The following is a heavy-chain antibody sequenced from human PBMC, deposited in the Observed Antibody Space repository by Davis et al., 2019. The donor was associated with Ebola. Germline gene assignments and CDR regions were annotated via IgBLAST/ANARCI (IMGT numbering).Heavy chain of an antibody. CDR2: IYSGGST. Sequence: PGGSLRLSCAASGFTVSSNYMSWVRQAPGKGLEWVSVIYSGGSTYYADSVKGRFTISRDNSKNTLYLQMNSLRAEDTAVYYCAKPWSSGWYDRSDYWGQGTLVTVSS. CDR1: GFTVSSNY. CDR3: AKPWSSGWYDRSDY. D-gene: IGHD6-19*01. V-gene: IGHV3-53*05. J-gene: IGHJ4*02.